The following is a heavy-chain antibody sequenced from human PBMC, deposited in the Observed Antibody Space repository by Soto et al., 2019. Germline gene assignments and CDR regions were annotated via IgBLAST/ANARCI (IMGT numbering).Heavy chain of an antibody. V-gene: IGHV3-30-3*02. J-gene: IGHJ4*02. Sequence: GGSLRLSCAASGFTFSSYAMHWVRQAPGKGLEWVAVISYDGSNKYYADSVKGRFTISRDNSKNTLYLQMNSLRAEDTAVYYCAKEAWLDYWGQGTLVTVSS. CDR1: GFTFSSYA. CDR2: ISYDGSNK. CDR3: AKEAWLDY. D-gene: IGHD6-19*01.